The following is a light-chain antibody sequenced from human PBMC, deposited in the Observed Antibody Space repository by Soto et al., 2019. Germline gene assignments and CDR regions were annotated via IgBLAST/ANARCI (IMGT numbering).Light chain of an antibody. CDR3: QQSYRAPPT. Sequence: IQLTQSPSSLSASLGDRVTITCRASQTPSIYLNWYQQKPGKAPKLLIYAASNLQSGVPSRFSGSGSGTDFTLAINSLQPEDFATYYCQQSYRAPPTFGQETKVEIK. CDR2: AAS. J-gene: IGKJ1*01. V-gene: IGKV1-39*01. CDR1: QTPSIY.